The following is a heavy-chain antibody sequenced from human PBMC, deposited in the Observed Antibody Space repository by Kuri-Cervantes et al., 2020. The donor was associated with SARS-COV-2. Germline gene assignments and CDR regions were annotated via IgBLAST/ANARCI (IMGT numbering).Heavy chain of an antibody. CDR1: GFIFSSYA. CDR2: ISYDGSNR. Sequence: GGSLRLSCAASGFIFSSYAMHWVRQAPGKGLEWVAVISYDGSNRYYADSVKGRFTISRDNSKNTLYLQMNSLRAEDTAVYYCARDGGLAAAGKFDYWGQGTLVTVSS. V-gene: IGHV3-30-3*01. CDR3: ARDGGLAAAGKFDY. J-gene: IGHJ4*02. D-gene: IGHD6-13*01.